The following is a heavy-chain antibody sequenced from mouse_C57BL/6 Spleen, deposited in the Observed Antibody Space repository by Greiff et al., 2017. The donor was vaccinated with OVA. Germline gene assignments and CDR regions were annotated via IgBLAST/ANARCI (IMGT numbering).Heavy chain of an antibody. Sequence: QVQLKESGPGILQSSQTLSLTCSFSGFSLSTSGMGVSWIRQPSGKGLEWLAHIYWDDDKRYNPSLKSRLTISKDTSRNQVFLKITRVDTADTATYYCARSRYYGSSYGWYFDVWGTGTTVTVSS. D-gene: IGHD1-1*01. CDR3: ARSRYYGSSYGWYFDV. CDR1: GFSLSTSGMG. V-gene: IGHV8-12*01. CDR2: IYWDDDK. J-gene: IGHJ1*03.